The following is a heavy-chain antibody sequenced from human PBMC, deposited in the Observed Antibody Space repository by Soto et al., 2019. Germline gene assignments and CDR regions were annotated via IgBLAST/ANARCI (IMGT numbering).Heavy chain of an antibody. CDR2: IWYDGSNK. Sequence: GGSLRLSCAASGFTFSSYGMHWVRQAPGKGLEWVAVIWYDGSNKYYADSVKGRFTISRDNSKNTLYLQMNSLRAEVTAVYYCARDEGYCSGGRCYFGFDYWGQGTLVTVSS. V-gene: IGHV3-33*01. J-gene: IGHJ4*02. D-gene: IGHD2-15*01. CDR1: GFTFSSYG. CDR3: ARDEGYCSGGRCYFGFDY.